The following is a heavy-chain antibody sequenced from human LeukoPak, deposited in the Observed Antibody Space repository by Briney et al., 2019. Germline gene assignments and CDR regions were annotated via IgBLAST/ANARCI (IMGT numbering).Heavy chain of an antibody. CDR1: GFTFSNYW. CDR3: ARDFWGAYRVDFYDY. CDR2: IKQDGSET. Sequence: GGSLRLSCAVSGFTFSNYWMSWVRRAPGKGLEWVANIKQDGSETYYVDSVRGRFTISRDNAKNSLYLQMNSLRADDTAIYYCARDFWGAYRVDFYDYWGQGALVTVSS. J-gene: IGHJ4*02. D-gene: IGHD3-3*01. V-gene: IGHV3-7*01.